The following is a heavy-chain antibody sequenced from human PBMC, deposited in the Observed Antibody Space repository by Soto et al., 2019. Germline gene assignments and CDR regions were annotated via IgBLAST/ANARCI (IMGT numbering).Heavy chain of an antibody. CDR3: ARIRGASDFWTGYKGDYYYYGMDV. CDR2: ISVYNGNT. CDR1: GYPFTSFG. J-gene: IGHJ6*02. Sequence: ASVKVSCKASGYPFTSFGISWVRQAPGQGLEWMGWISVYNGNTNYAQKLQGRVTMTTDTSTSTAYMELRSLRSDDTAVYYCARIRGASDFWTGYKGDYYYYGMDVWG. V-gene: IGHV1-18*01. D-gene: IGHD3-3*01.